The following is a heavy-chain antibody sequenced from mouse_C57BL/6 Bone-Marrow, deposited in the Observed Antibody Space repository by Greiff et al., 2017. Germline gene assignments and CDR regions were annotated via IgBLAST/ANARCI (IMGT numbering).Heavy chain of an antibody. D-gene: IGHD2-4*01. J-gene: IGHJ1*03. CDR1: GFTFSDYY. CDR3: ARHDYYDYDGYFDV. V-gene: IGHV5-12*01. CDR2: ISNGGGST. Sequence: EVHLVESGGGLVQPGGSLKLSCAASGFTFSDYYMYWVRQTPEKRLEWVAYISNGGGSTYYPDTVKGRFTISRDNAKNTLYLQMSRLKSEDTAMYYCARHDYYDYDGYFDVWGTGTTVTVSS.